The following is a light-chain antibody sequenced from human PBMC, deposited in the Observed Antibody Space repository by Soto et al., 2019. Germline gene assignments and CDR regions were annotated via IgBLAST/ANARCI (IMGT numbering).Light chain of an antibody. J-gene: IGLJ2*01. Sequence: QSALTQPASVSGSPGQSVTISCTGAGSDVESSNLVSWYQQHPDEAPKLLISEDTKRPSGVSIRFSGSKSGSTASLTISGLQAEDEAGYYCCSFAGSSVVVFGGGTKLTVL. CDR1: GSDVESSNL. V-gene: IGLV2-23*01. CDR2: EDT. CDR3: CSFAGSSVVV.